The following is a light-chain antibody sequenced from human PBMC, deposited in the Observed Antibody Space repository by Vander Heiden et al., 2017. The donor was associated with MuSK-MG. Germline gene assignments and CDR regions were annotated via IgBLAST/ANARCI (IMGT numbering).Light chain of an antibody. CDR1: QSVSSSY. CDR3: QQYGSSAYT. V-gene: IGKV3-20*01. J-gene: IGKJ2*01. CDR2: GAS. Sequence: EIVLTQSPGPLSLSPGERATLSCRASQSVSSSYFAWYQQKPGQAPRLLNYGASSRATDIPDRFSGSGSGTDFTLTISRLEPEDFAVYYCQQYGSSAYTFGQGTKLEIK.